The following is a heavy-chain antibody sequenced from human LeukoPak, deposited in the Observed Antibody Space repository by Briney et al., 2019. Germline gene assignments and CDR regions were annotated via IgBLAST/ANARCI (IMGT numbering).Heavy chain of an antibody. CDR2: IYYSGST. D-gene: IGHD3-22*01. CDR1: GGSISSHY. Sequence: SETLSLTCTVSGGSISSHYWSWIRQPPGKGLEWIGYIYYSGSTNYNPSLKSRVTISVDTSKNQFSLKLSSVTAADTAVYYCARAPYYDSSGYSPSPYYFDYWGQGTLVTVSS. CDR3: ARAPYYDSSGYSPSPYYFDY. V-gene: IGHV4-59*11. J-gene: IGHJ4*02.